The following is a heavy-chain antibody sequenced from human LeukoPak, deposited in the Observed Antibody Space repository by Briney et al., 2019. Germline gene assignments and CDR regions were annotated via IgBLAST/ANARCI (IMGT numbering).Heavy chain of an antibody. V-gene: IGHV3-7*03. D-gene: IGHD1-26*01. J-gene: IGHJ4*02. CDR2: INKDGGEK. Sequence: GGSLRLSCAASGFTFSSYWMSWVRQAPGKGLEWVANINKDGGEKYYVDSVKGRFTISRDNARNSLYLQMNSLRADDTAVYYCVKDSPPRYSGSPPAYWGQGTLVTVSS. CDR1: GFTFSSYW. CDR3: VKDSPPRYSGSPPAY.